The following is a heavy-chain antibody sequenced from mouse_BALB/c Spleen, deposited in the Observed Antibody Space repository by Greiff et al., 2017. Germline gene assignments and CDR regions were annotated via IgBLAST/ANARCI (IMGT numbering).Heavy chain of an antibody. CDR2: IWGDGST. D-gene: IGHD1-1*01. Sequence: QVQLKESGPGLVAPSQSLSITCTVSGFSLTGYGVNWVRQPPGKGLEWLGMIWGDGSTDYNSALKSRLSISKDNSKSQVFLKMNSLQTDDTARYYCARGASDYYGSSFFAYWGQGTLVTVSA. CDR1: GFSLTGYG. V-gene: IGHV2-6-7*01. J-gene: IGHJ3*01. CDR3: ARGASDYYGSSFFAY.